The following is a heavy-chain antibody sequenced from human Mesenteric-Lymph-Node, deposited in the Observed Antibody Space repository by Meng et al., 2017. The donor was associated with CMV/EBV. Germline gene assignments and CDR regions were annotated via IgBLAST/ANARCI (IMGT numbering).Heavy chain of an antibody. Sequence: GESLKISCAASGFTFSSYAMHWVRQAPGKGLEWVAVISYDGSNKYYADSVKGRFTISRDNSKNTLYLQMNSLRAEDTAVYYCAREYYDFWSGRPTYYYYGMDVWGQGTTVTVSS. J-gene: IGHJ6*02. V-gene: IGHV3-30-3*01. CDR1: GFTFSSYA. D-gene: IGHD3-3*01. CDR3: AREYYDFWSGRPTYYYYGMDV. CDR2: ISYDGSNK.